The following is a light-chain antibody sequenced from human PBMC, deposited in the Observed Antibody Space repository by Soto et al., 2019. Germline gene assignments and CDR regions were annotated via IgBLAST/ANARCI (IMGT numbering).Light chain of an antibody. CDR1: QGISSA. V-gene: IGKV1-39*01. J-gene: IGKJ5*01. CDR3: QQSYSTLPIP. CDR2: AAS. Sequence: IQLTQSPSSLSASVGDRVTITCRASQGISSALAWYQQKPGKAPKLLIYAASSLQSGVPSRFSGSGSGTDFTLTISTLQPEDFATYYCQQSYSTLPIPFCQGTRLET.